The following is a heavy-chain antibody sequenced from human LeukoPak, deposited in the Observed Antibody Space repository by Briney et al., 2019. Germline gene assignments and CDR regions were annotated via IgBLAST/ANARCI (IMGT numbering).Heavy chain of an antibody. CDR1: GFTFSSYS. CDR2: ISSSSYI. CDR3: ARDSRVVVINVWFDP. D-gene: IGHD3-22*01. V-gene: IGHV3-21*01. J-gene: IGHJ5*02. Sequence: GGSLRLSCAASGFTFSSYSMNWVRQAPGEGLEWVSSISSSSYIYYADSVKGRFTISRDNAKNSLYLQMNSLRAEDTAVYYCARDSRVVVINVWFDPWGQGTLVTVSS.